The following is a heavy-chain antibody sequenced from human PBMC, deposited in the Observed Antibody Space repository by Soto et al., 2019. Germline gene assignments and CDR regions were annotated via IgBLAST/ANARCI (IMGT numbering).Heavy chain of an antibody. V-gene: IGHV4-59*01. Sequence: SETLSLTCGVSGDSISNYYWNWIRQPPGKGPECIGYIYYSGSSDYNPSLKSRVSISIDTSKNQFSLKLTSVTAADTAVYYCARVYSRAAAGPWSQGTLVTVSS. CDR1: GDSISNYY. J-gene: IGHJ4*02. D-gene: IGHD2-21*01. CDR3: ARVYSRAAAGP. CDR2: IYYSGSS.